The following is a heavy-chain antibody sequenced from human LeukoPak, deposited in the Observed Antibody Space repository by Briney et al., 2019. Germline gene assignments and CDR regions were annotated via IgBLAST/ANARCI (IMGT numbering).Heavy chain of an antibody. CDR3: ARDPFTDYYGMDV. Sequence: SETLPLTCTVSGGSISSGGYYWSWIRQHPGKGLEWIGYIYYSGSTYYNPSLKSRVTISVDTSKNQFSLKLSSVTAADTAVYYCARDPFTDYYGMDVWGQGTTVTVSS. J-gene: IGHJ6*02. V-gene: IGHV4-31*03. CDR1: GGSISSGGYY. CDR2: IYYSGST.